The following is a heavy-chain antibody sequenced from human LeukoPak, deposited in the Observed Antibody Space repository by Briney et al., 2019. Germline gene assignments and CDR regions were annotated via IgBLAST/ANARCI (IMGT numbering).Heavy chain of an antibody. Sequence: SETLSLTCTVSGGSISSSSYYWGWIRQPPGKGLEWIGSIYYSGSTYYSPSLKSRVTISVDTSKNQFSLKLSSVTAADTAVYYCARVVGATSIDYWGQGILVTVSS. D-gene: IGHD2-15*01. CDR2: IYYSGST. CDR3: ARVVGATSIDY. V-gene: IGHV4-39*07. CDR1: GGSISSSSYY. J-gene: IGHJ4*02.